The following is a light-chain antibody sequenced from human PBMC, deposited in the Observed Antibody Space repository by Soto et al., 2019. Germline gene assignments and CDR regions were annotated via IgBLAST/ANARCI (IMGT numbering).Light chain of an antibody. J-gene: IGKJ2*01. CDR2: AAS. CDR1: QTISNY. Sequence: DIQMTQSPSSLSLSVGDGVTITCRASQTISNYLNWYQQKPGRAPRLLIHAASTLQSGVPSRFSGSGSGTDFTLTISSLEPEDFATYYCQQYHSFSFTFGQGTKLEIK. V-gene: IGKV1-39*01. CDR3: QQYHSFSFT.